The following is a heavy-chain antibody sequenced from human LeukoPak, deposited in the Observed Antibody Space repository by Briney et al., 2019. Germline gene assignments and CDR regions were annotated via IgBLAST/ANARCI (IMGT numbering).Heavy chain of an antibody. CDR2: ISGSGGST. Sequence: GGSLRLSCAASGFTFSSYSMNWVRQAPGKGLEWVSAISGSGGSTYYADSVKGRLTISRDNSKNTLYLQMNSLRAEDTAVYYCAKDDYYDSSGYWSAEYFQHWGQGTLVTVSS. J-gene: IGHJ1*01. V-gene: IGHV3-23*01. CDR3: AKDDYYDSSGYWSAEYFQH. D-gene: IGHD3-22*01. CDR1: GFTFSSYS.